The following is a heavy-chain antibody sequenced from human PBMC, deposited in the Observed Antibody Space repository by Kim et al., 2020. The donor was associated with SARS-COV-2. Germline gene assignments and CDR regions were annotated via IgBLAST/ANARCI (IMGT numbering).Heavy chain of an antibody. D-gene: IGHD6-19*01. CDR2: IYPDDSDT. V-gene: IGHV5-51*01. CDR3: ARQKGGWGVEY. CDR1: GYSFTNYW. Sequence: GDSLKISCKGSGYSFTNYWIGWVRQMPGKGLESMGIIYPDDSDTRYSPSFQGQVTISAGKSISTAYLQWSSLKPSDTAMYYCARQKGGWGVEYWGQGTQVTVSS. J-gene: IGHJ4*02.